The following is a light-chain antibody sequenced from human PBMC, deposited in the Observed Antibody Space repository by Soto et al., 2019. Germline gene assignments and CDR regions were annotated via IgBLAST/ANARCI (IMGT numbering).Light chain of an antibody. CDR1: QGIHNF. CDR2: GAS. J-gene: IGKJ1*01. V-gene: IGKV1-27*01. CDR3: QKYDMDPPAT. Sequence: DIQMTQSPSSLSAFVGDSVTTSCRARQGIHNFLAWYQHKPGKAPKLLIFGASTLHSGVPSRFSGSGSGTDFTLTITNLQPEDVATYYCQKYDMDPPATFGQGTKVDIK.